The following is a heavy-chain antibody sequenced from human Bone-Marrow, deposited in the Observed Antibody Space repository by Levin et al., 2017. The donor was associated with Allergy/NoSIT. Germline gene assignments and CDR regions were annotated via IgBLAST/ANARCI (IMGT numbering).Heavy chain of an antibody. Sequence: GSLRLSCIVSGASISSYHWSWIRQPPGKGLEWIGYIYYSGSTNYNPSLKSRVTMSVDTSRNQFSLTLNSVSAADTAVYYCAKDRVVTSSGTDYYYGMAVWGQGITVSVSS. D-gene: IGHD2-21*02. J-gene: IGHJ6*02. CDR3: AKDRVVTSSGTDYYYGMAV. CDR2: IYYSGST. CDR1: GASISSYH. V-gene: IGHV4-59*01.